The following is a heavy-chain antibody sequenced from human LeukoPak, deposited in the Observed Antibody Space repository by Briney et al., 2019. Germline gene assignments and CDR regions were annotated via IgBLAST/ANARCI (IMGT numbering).Heavy chain of an antibody. Sequence: GGSLRLSCAASGFTLSSYWMSWVRQAPGKGLEWVANTKQDGSEINYVDSVKGRFTISRDNAKNSMLLQMNSLRAEDTAVYYCAKIDYWGQGTLVTVSS. CDR2: TKQDGSEI. V-gene: IGHV3-7*01. CDR1: GFTLSSYW. J-gene: IGHJ4*02. CDR3: AKIDY.